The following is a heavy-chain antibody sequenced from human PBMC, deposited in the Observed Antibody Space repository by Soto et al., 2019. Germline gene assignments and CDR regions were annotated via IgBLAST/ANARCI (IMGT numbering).Heavy chain of an antibody. Sequence: QVQLQESGPGLVKPSQTLSLTCTVSGGSISSGGYYWSWIRQHPGKGLEWIGYIYYSGSTYYNPSFKSRVTISVDTSKNQFSLKLSSVTAADTAVYYCARGDCSSTSCIDYWGQGTLVTVSS. CDR3: ARGDCSSTSCIDY. D-gene: IGHD2-2*01. V-gene: IGHV4-31*03. CDR1: GGSISSGGYY. J-gene: IGHJ4*02. CDR2: IYYSGST.